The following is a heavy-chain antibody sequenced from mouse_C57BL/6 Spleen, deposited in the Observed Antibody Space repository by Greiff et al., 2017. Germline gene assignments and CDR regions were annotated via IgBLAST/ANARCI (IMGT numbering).Heavy chain of an antibody. CDR3: AREEMYYYGSSYAHWYFDV. J-gene: IGHJ1*03. D-gene: IGHD1-1*01. Sequence: VQLQQSGPELVKPGASVKMSCKASGYTFTDYNMHWVKQSHGKSLEWIGYINPNNGGTSYNQKFKGKATLTVNKSSSTAYMELRSLTSEDSAVYYCAREEMYYYGSSYAHWYFDVWGTGTTVTVSS. CDR1: GYTFTDYN. CDR2: INPNNGGT. V-gene: IGHV1-22*01.